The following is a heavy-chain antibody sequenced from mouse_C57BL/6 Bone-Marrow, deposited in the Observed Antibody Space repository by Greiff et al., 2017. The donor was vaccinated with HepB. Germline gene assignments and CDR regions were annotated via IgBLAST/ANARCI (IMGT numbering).Heavy chain of an antibody. Sequence: QVQLQQPGAELVKPGASVKMSCKASGYTFTSYWITWVKQRPGQGLEWIGDIYPGSGSTNYNEKFKSKATLTVDTSSSTAYMQLSSLTSEDSAVYYCANEGIVTTGAMDYWGQGTSVTVSS. CDR1: GYTFTSYW. CDR3: ANEGIVTTGAMDY. CDR2: IYPGSGST. J-gene: IGHJ4*01. V-gene: IGHV1-55*01. D-gene: IGHD2-5*01.